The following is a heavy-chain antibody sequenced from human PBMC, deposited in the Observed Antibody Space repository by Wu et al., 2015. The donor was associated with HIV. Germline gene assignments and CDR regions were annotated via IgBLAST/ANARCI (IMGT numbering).Heavy chain of an antibody. Sequence: QVQLIQSGAEVRKPGASVKVSCEVSGYILSRISIHWVRQAPGHGLEWMGRIIPMLGMTNYAQIFQGRFTITADTFTNTAYMELSSLRSDDTAVYYCATERTVAITHFDSWDQGTLVTVSS. CDR1: GYILSRIS. CDR2: IIPMLGMT. CDR3: ATERTVAITHFDS. J-gene: IGHJ4*02. V-gene: IGHV1-69*04. D-gene: IGHD3-22*01.